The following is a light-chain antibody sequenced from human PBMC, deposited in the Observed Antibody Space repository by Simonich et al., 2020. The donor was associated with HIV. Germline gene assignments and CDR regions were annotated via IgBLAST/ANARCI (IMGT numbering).Light chain of an antibody. CDR3: QQYYSTPRT. CDR1: QSVLHSTNNKNY. CDR2: WAS. J-gene: IGKJ1*01. V-gene: IGKV4-1*01. Sequence: DIVMTQSPDSLAVSLGERATINYKSSQSVLHSTNNKNYLVWYQQKPGQPPKLLIYWASTRESGVPDRFSGGGSGTDFTLTISSLQAEDVAVYYCQQYYSTPRTFGQGTKVEIK.